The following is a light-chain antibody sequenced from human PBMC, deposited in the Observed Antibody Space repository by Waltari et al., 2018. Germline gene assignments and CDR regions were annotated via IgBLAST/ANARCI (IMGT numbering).Light chain of an antibody. CDR2: EVS. V-gene: IGLV2-18*02. CDR3: SSYTSSSTWV. J-gene: IGLJ1*01. Sequence: QSALTQPPSVSGSPGQSVTISCTGTSSDVGSYNRVSWYQQPPDTAPQLIIYEVSDRPSGVPDRLSGSKSANTAFLTISGLQAEDEADYFCSSYTSSSTWVFGTGTKVTVL. CDR1: SSDVGSYNR.